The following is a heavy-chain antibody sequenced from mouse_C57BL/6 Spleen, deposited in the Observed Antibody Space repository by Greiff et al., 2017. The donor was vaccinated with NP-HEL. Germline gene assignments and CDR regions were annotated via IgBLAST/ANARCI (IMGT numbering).Heavy chain of an antibody. CDR2: INPNNGGT. D-gene: IGHD1-1*01. CDR1: GYTFTDYN. Sequence: VQLQQSGPELVKPGASVKMSCKASGYTFTDYNMHWVKQSHGKSLEWIGYINPNNGGTSYNQKFKGKATLTVNKSSSTAYMELRSLTSEDSAVYYCARSVTTVVPYYAMDYWGQGTSVTVSS. V-gene: IGHV1-22*01. J-gene: IGHJ4*01. CDR3: ARSVTTVVPYYAMDY.